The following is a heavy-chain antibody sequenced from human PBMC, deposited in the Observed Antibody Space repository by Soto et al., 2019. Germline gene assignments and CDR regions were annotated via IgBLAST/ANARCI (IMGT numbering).Heavy chain of an antibody. D-gene: IGHD5-12*01. J-gene: IGHJ4*02. Sequence: KTSEPLSLTCTVSGGSINTFYWSWVRQPAGKGLEWIGRIFSSGSTSFNPSLESRVAMSVDTSKNHFSLNLSSVTAADMAVYYCAREGSYSAYNFAHGIQLWSFDFWGQGALVTVSS. CDR3: AREGSYSAYNFAHGIQLWSFDF. CDR1: GGSINTFY. V-gene: IGHV4-4*07. CDR2: IFSSGST.